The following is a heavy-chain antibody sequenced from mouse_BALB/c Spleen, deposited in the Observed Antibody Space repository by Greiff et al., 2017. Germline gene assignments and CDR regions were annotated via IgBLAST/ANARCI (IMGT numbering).Heavy chain of an antibody. CDR2: ISSGGSYT. CDR3: TRDNGAMDY. J-gene: IGHJ4*01. CDR1: GFTFSSYT. V-gene: IGHV5-6-4*01. Sequence: EVQVVESGGGLVKPGGSLKLSCAASGFTFSSYTMSWVRQTPEKRLEWVATISSGGSYTYYPDSVKGRFTISRDNAKNTLYLQMSSLKSEDTSMYYCTRDNGAMDYWGQGTSVTVSS.